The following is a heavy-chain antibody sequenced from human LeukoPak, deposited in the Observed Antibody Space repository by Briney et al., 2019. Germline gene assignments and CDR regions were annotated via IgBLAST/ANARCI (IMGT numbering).Heavy chain of an antibody. V-gene: IGHV3-48*03. Sequence: GGSLRLSCAASGFTFSSYEMNWVRQAPGKGLEWVSYISSSGSTIYYADSVKGRFTISRDNAKNSLYLQMNSLRAEDTAVYYCARLEAAMVVLDYWGQGTLVTVSS. CDR3: ARLEAAMVVLDY. CDR1: GFTFSSYE. D-gene: IGHD5-18*01. J-gene: IGHJ4*02. CDR2: ISSSGSTI.